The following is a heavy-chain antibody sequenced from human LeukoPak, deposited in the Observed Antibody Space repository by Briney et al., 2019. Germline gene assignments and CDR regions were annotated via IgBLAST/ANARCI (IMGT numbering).Heavy chain of an antibody. CDR1: GFSFTSYA. D-gene: IGHD2-2*01. V-gene: IGHV3-30-3*01. Sequence: PGRSLRLSCAASGFSFTSYAMHWVRQAPGKGLEWVAVISYDGSNKYYADSVKGRFTISRDNSKNTLYLQMNSLRAEDTAVYYCARDRKIIVGLFDYWGQGTLVTVSS. J-gene: IGHJ4*02. CDR2: ISYDGSNK. CDR3: ARDRKIIVGLFDY.